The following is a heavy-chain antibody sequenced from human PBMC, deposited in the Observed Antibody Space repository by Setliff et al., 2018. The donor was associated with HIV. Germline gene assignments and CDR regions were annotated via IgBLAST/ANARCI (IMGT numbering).Heavy chain of an antibody. CDR1: GPSINIHY. Sequence: SETLSLTCTVSGPSINIHYWSWIRQSPGKGFEWIGYIDPTGSTNYNPSLQSRVTISMVASRNQFSLKVTSVTAADTAVYYCAKGAGFYGDYTFDHWGQGRQVTVSS. CDR3: AKGAGFYGDYTFDH. D-gene: IGHD4-17*01. J-gene: IGHJ4*02. V-gene: IGHV4-59*11. CDR2: IDPTGST.